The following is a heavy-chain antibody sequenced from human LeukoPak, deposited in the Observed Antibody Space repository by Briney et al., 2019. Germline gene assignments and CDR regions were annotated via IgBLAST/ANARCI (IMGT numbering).Heavy chain of an antibody. CDR1: GGTFSSYA. J-gene: IGHJ3*02. D-gene: IGHD6-19*01. Sequence: ASVKVSCKASGGTFSSYAISWVRQAPGQGLEWMGGIIPIFGTANYAQKFQGRVTITADESTSTAYMELSSLRSEDTAVYYCASVIAVAGTDAFDIWAQGTMVTVSS. CDR2: IIPIFGTA. CDR3: ASVIAVAGTDAFDI. V-gene: IGHV1-69*01.